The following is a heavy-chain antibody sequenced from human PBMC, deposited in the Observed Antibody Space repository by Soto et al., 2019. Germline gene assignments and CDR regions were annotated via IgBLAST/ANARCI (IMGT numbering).Heavy chain of an antibody. CDR1: GYSFTSYW. CDR3: ASQDGYTAMDTRGIQD. Sequence: GESLKISCQFSGYSFTSYWISWLRQMPGKVLEWMGRIDPSDSYTNYSPSFQGHVTISSDKSISTAYLQWSSLKASDTAMYYCASQDGYTAMDTRGIQDWRQGTLCSVSS. D-gene: IGHD5-18*01. V-gene: IGHV5-10-1*01. J-gene: IGHJ4*02. CDR2: IDPSDSYT.